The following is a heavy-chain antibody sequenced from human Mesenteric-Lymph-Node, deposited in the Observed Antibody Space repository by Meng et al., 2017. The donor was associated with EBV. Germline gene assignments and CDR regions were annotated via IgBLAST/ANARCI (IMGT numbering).Heavy chain of an antibody. CDR1: GGSISSSTYY. V-gene: IGHV4-39*01. CDR2: MYYVGST. J-gene: IGHJ4*02. Sequence: QLALQESGPGLVKPSEPLSLTCTVSGGSISSSTYYWGWVRQPPGKGLEWIGTMYYVGSTYYNPSLKSRVTISVDPPKNQFSLRLSSVTAADTAVYYCARADYFDTSGNIDFWGQGTLVTVSS. CDR3: ARADYFDTSGNIDF. D-gene: IGHD3-22*01.